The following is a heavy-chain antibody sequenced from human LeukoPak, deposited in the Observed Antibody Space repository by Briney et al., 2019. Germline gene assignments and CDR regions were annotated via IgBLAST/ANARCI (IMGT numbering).Heavy chain of an antibody. CDR3: ARSYPGYYFDY. CDR1: GGSISSYY. CDR2: IYYSGST. D-gene: IGHD3-16*02. J-gene: IGHJ4*02. V-gene: IGHV4-59*01. Sequence: SETLSLTCTVAGGSISSYYWSWIRQPPGKGLEWIGYIYYSGSTSYNPSLKSRVTMSVDTSKNQFSLKLSSVTAADTAVYYCARSYPGYYFDYWGQGTLVTVSS.